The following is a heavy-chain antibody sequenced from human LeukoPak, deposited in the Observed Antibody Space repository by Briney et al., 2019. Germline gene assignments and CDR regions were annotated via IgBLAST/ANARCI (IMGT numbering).Heavy chain of an antibody. Sequence: PSETLSLPCTVSGGSISSYYWSWIRQPPGKGLELIGYIYYRGSTNYNPSLKSRVTISVDTSKNQFSPKLTSVTAADTAVYYCASSATNNWLDYWGQGTLVTVSS. CDR3: ASSATNNWLDY. V-gene: IGHV4-59*01. CDR2: IYYRGST. J-gene: IGHJ5*01. D-gene: IGHD6-25*01. CDR1: GGSISSYY.